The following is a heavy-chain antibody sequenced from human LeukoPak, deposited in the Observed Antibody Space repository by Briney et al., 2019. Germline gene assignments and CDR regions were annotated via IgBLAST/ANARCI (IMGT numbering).Heavy chain of an antibody. V-gene: IGHV1-3*01. CDR1: GYTFTSYA. D-gene: IGHD2-21*01. Sequence: ASVKVSCKASGYTFTSYAMHWVRQAPGQRLEWMGWINAGNGNTKYSQKFQGRVTITRDTSASTAYMELSSLRSEDTAVYYCARVGMEIGWSLELWGRGTLVTVSS. J-gene: IGHJ2*01. CDR3: ARVGMEIGWSLEL. CDR2: INAGNGNT.